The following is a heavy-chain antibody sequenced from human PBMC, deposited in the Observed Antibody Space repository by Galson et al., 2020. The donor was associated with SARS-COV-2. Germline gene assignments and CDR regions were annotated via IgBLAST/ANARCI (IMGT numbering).Heavy chain of an antibody. CDR3: ARFGATPCYDAGGGDVEYCCYAMDV. CDR1: GYTFTNYG. D-gene: IGHD2-21*02. V-gene: IGHV1-18*01. J-gene: IGHJ6*02. Sequence: ASVKVSCKASGYTFTNYGISWVRQAPGQGLEWMGWISSYNGITNYAQKFQGRVTMTSDTSTTTAYMELRSLGSDDTAVYYCARFGATPCYDAGGGDVEYCCYAMDVWGRGTAGTGS. CDR2: ISSYNGIT.